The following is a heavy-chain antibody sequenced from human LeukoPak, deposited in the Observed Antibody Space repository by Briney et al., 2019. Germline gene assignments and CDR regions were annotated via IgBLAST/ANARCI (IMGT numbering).Heavy chain of an antibody. CDR3: AKGFGYCSSTSCYGPGGY. Sequence: GGPLRLSCATSGFIFRTYEMNWVRQAPGKGLHWISYIINTGSTIYYADSLKGRFTISRDNSKNTLYLQMNSLRAEDTAVYYCAKGFGYCSSTSCYGPGGYWGQGTLVTVSS. V-gene: IGHV3-48*03. CDR1: GFIFRTYE. CDR2: IINTGSTI. J-gene: IGHJ4*02. D-gene: IGHD2-2*01.